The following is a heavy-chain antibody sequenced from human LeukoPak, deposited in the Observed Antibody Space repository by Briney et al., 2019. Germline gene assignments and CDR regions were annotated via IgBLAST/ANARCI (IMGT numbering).Heavy chain of an antibody. J-gene: IGHJ6*02. CDR3: ARARIVRGVTTYYYYGMDV. CDR1: GGSISSYY. D-gene: IGHD3-10*01. V-gene: IGHV4-59*01. CDR2: IYYSGST. Sequence: SETLSLTCTVSGGSISSYYWSWIRQPPGKGLEWIGYIYYSGSTNYNPSLKSRVTISVDTSKNQFSLKLSSVTAADAAVYYCARARIVRGVTTYYYYGMDVWGQGTTVTVSS.